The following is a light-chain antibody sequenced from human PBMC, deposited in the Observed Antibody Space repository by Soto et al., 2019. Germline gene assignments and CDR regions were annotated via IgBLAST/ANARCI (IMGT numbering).Light chain of an antibody. V-gene: IGLV2-11*01. CDR3: CSYAGSYTWV. J-gene: IGLJ3*02. Sequence: QSALTQPRSVSGSPGQSVTISCTGTSSDVGAYNYVSWYQQHPGKAPKLMIYDVSERPSGVPHRFSGSKSGNTASLTISGLQAEDEADYYCCSYAGSYTWVFGGGTKLTVL. CDR1: SSDVGAYNY. CDR2: DVS.